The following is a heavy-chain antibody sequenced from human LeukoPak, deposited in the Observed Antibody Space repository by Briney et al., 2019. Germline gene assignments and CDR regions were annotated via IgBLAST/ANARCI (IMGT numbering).Heavy chain of an antibody. CDR2: ISNSDSST. V-gene: IGHV3-23*01. CDR1: GFTFSSYA. CDR3: AKATGYLL. Sequence: QSGGSLRLSCAASGFTFSSYAMSWVRQAPGKGLEWVSTISNSDSSTYYADLVKGRFTISRDNSENTLYLQMNSLRAEDTAVYYCAKATGYLLWGQGTLVTVSS. J-gene: IGHJ4*02. D-gene: IGHD1-14*01.